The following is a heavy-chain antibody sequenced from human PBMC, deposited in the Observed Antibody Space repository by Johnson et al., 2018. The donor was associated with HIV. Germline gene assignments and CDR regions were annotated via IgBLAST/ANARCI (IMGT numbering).Heavy chain of an antibody. V-gene: IGHV3-7*01. D-gene: IGHD1-26*01. J-gene: IGHJ3*02. CDR1: GFSFSNYW. CDR2: IKEDGSEE. Sequence: VQLVESGGGSVQPGGFLRLSCAASGFSFSNYWMSWVRQAPGKGLEWVANIKEDGSEEYYVDSMEGRFTISRDNSKNTLYLQMNNLRADDTAVYYCAIDPLEWELRGWDDVDIWGQGTMVTVSS. CDR3: AIDPLEWELRGWDDVDI.